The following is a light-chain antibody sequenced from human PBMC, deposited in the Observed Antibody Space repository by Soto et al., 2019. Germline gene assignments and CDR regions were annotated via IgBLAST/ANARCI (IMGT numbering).Light chain of an antibody. J-gene: IGKJ5*01. CDR3: MQVLQSPIT. Sequence: DIQMTQSPSALSASVGDRVIITCRASQSISNYLNWYQQKPGKAPKLLIYLASNRASGVPDRFSGSGAGTDFTLKSSRVEAEDVGVYYCMQVLQSPITFGQGTRLEI. CDR1: QSISNY. V-gene: IGKV1-39*01. CDR2: LAS.